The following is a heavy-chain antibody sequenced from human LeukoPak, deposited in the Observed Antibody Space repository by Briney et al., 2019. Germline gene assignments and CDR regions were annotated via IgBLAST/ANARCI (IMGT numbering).Heavy chain of an antibody. V-gene: IGHV3-23*01. J-gene: IGHJ4*02. CDR1: GFTFSSYA. D-gene: IGHD2-21*02. CDR2: ISGSGGST. Sequence: PGRSLRLSCAASGFTFSSYAMSWVRQAPGKGLEWVSAISGSGGSTYYADSVKGRFTISRDNSKNTLYLQMNSLRAEDTAVYYCANIVVVTAILSVDYWGQGTLVTVSS. CDR3: ANIVVVTAILSVDY.